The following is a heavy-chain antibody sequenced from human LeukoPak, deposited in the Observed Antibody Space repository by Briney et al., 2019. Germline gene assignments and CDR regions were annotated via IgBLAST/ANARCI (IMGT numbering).Heavy chain of an antibody. CDR2: INPNSGGT. V-gene: IGHV1-2*02. Sequence: ASVKVSCKASGYTFTGYYMHWVRQAPGQGLEWMGWINPNSGGTNYAQKFQGRVTMTRDTSISTAYMELSRLRSDDTAVYYCATLGGYSGTGNFDYRGQGTLVTVSS. J-gene: IGHJ4*02. CDR3: ATLGGYSGTGNFDY. D-gene: IGHD3-10*01. CDR1: GYTFTGYY.